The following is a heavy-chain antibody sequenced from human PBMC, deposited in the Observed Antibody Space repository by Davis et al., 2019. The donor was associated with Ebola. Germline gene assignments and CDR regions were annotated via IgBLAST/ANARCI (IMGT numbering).Heavy chain of an antibody. D-gene: IGHD2-15*01. V-gene: IGHV3-53*05. CDR1: GFSVSRTY. CDR2: IYNDGAT. J-gene: IGHJ4*02. Sequence: PGGSLRLSCAVSGFSVSRTYMSWVRQAPGKGLEWVSTIYNDGATNYAASVKDRLTISHDNSKNTLYLQLNSLGPEDTAVYYCARLPRGAASHFDYWGQGTLVTVSS. CDR3: ARLPRGAASHFDY.